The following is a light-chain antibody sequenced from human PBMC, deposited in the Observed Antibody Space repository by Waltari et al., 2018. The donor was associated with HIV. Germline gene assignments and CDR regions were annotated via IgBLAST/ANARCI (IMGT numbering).Light chain of an antibody. V-gene: IGLV2-14*01. CDR3: SSLTNSATLSVL. CDR1: TSAIVYYTM. J-gene: IGLJ3*02. CDR2: EVS. Sequence: HFAMPPPPSVSGSPGQSITVSCTGPTSAIVYYTMASWYQQHPGKAPKLIIYEVSNRPSGVSNRFSGSKSGNTASLTISWLQAEDEADYFCSSLTNSATLSVLFGGGTKLTVL.